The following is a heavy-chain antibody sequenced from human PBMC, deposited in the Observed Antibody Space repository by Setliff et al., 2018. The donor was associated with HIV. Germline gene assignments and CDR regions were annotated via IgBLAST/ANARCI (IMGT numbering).Heavy chain of an antibody. Sequence: HPGGSLRLSCTASGFSLGDFMLTWVRQAPGKGLQWVSDSSPTSSSKLYAESVKGRFTISRDNAKNSLYLQMNSLRVEDTAVYYCARVDFWSGHAFYMDVWGKGTTVTGSS. CDR1: GFSLGDFM. CDR3: ARVDFWSGHAFYMDV. J-gene: IGHJ6*03. CDR2: SSPTSSSK. D-gene: IGHD3-3*01. V-gene: IGHV3-48*01.